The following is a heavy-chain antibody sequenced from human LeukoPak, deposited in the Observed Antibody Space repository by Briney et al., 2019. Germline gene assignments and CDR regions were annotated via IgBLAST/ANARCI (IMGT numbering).Heavy chain of an antibody. J-gene: IGHJ5*02. CDR3: ARALVVRTGWFDP. V-gene: IGHV3-21*01. Sequence: PGGSLRLSCAASGFTFSSYSMNWVRQAPGKGLEWVSSISSSSSYIYYADSVKGRFTISRDNAKNSLYLQMNSLRAEDTAVYYCARALVVRTGWFDPWGQGTLVTVSS. D-gene: IGHD3/OR15-3a*01. CDR1: GFTFSSYS. CDR2: ISSSSSYI.